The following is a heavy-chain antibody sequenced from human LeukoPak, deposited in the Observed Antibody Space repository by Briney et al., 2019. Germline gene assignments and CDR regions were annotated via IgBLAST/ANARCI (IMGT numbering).Heavy chain of an antibody. V-gene: IGHV5-51*01. CDR1: GHSFTSYW. Sequence: GESLKISCKGSGHSFTSYWIGWVRQMPGKGLEWMGIIYPGDSDTRYSPSFQGQVTISADKSISTAYLQWSSLKASDTAMYYCARHGDSSGYYYPPEVDAFDIWGQGTMVTVSS. CDR3: ARHGDSSGYYYPPEVDAFDI. CDR2: IYPGDSDT. D-gene: IGHD3-22*01. J-gene: IGHJ3*02.